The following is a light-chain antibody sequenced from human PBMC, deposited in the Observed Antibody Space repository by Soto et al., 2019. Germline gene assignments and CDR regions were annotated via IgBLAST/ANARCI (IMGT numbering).Light chain of an antibody. CDR1: SSNIGNYY. J-gene: IGLJ1*01. CDR2: END. V-gene: IGLV1-51*02. CDR3: GTWDSSLSIFV. Sequence: QPVLTHPPSVSAAPGQKVPMCFSGGSSNIGNYYVSWHQQLPGTAPKLLIYENDKRPSGIPDRFSGSKSGTSATLGITGLQTGDEADYYCGTWDSSLSIFVFGTGTKVTVL.